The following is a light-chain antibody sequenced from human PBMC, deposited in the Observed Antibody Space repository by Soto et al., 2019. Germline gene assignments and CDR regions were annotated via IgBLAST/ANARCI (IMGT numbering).Light chain of an antibody. CDR2: DNN. CDR3: GTWDNSLSAV. Sequence: QSVLTQPPSVSAAPGQKVTISCSGSSSNIGNNYVSWYQQLPGTAPKLLIYDNNVRPSGIPDRFSGSKSGTSATLDITGLQTGDEADYYCGTWDNSLSAVFGGGTKVTV. J-gene: IGLJ2*01. CDR1: SSNIGNNY. V-gene: IGLV1-51*01.